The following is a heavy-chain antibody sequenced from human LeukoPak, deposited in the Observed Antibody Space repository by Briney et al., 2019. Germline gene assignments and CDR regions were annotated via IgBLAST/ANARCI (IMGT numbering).Heavy chain of an antibody. J-gene: IGHJ3*02. CDR3: ARGRGSYYGGGAFDI. V-gene: IGHV1-2*02. CDR2: INPNSGGT. Sequence: ASVKVSCKASGYTFTGYYMHWVRQAPGQGLEWMGWINPNSGGTNYAQKFQGRVTMTRNTSISTAYMELSSLRSEDTAVYYCARGRGSYYGGGAFDIWGQGTMVTVSS. CDR1: GYTFTGYY. D-gene: IGHD1-26*01.